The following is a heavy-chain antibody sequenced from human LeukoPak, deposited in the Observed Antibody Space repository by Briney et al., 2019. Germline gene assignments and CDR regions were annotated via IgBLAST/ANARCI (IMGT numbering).Heavy chain of an antibody. CDR2: IYHSGST. J-gene: IGHJ4*02. D-gene: IGHD5-12*01. CDR1: GGSISSGGYS. Sequence: PSETLSLTCAVSGGSISSGGYSWSWIRQPPGKGLEWIGYIYHSGSTYYNPSLKSRVIIPVDRSKNQFSLKLSSVTAADTAVYYCARGAIGAPVDYWGQGTLVTVSS. CDR3: ARGAIGAPVDY. V-gene: IGHV4-30-2*01.